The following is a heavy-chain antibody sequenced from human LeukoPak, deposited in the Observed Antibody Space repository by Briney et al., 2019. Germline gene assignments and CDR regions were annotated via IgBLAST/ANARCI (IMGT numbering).Heavy chain of an antibody. CDR1: GYTFTSYG. CDR2: ISAYNGNT. D-gene: IGHD6-13*01. CDR3: ARVTSGLRLTTLKNDSSWAYYFDY. J-gene: IGHJ4*02. V-gene: IGHV1-18*01. Sequence: ASVKVSCKASGYTFTSYGISWVRQAPGQGLEWMGWISAYNGNTNYAQKLQGRVTMTTDTSTSTAYMELRSLRSDDTAVYYCARVTSGLRLTTLKNDSSWAYYFDYWGQGTLVTVSS.